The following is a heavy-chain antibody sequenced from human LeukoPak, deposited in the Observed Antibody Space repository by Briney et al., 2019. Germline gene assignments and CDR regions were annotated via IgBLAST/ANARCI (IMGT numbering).Heavy chain of an antibody. CDR1: GFTFSSYS. Sequence: GGSLRLSCAASGFTFSSYSMNWVRQAPGKGLEWVSSISSSSSYIYYADSVKGRFTISRDNSKNTLYLQMNSLRAEDTAVYYCRGAMVRGPYFDYWGQGTLVTVSS. V-gene: IGHV3-21*04. CDR2: ISSSSSYI. CDR3: RGAMVRGPYFDY. D-gene: IGHD3-10*01. J-gene: IGHJ4*02.